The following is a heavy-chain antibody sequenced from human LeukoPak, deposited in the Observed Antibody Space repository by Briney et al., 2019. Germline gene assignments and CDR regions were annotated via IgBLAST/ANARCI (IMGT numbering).Heavy chain of an antibody. CDR3: ARDPPDY. CDR2: ILNSGTTT. V-gene: IGHV3-48*03. Sequence: SGGSLRLSCAASGFNFSSYEMNWVRQAPGKGLEWVSYILNSGTTTYYADSVKGRFTISRDNAKKSLYLQMNSLRAEDTGVYYCARDPPDYWGQGILVTVSS. CDR1: GFNFSSYE. J-gene: IGHJ4*02.